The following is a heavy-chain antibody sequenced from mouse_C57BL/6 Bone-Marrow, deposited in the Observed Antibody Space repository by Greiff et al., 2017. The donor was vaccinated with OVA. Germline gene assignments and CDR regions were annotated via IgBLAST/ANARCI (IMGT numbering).Heavy chain of an antibody. CDR1: GFSFNTYA. CDR2: IRSKSNNYAT. CDR3: VRQGGRYYYAMDY. J-gene: IGHJ4*01. D-gene: IGHD1-1*01. Sequence: EVHLVESGGGLVQPKGSLKLSCAASGFSFNTYAMNWVRQAPGKGLEWVARIRSKSNNYATYYADSVKDRFTISRDDSESMLYLQMNNLKTEDTAMYYCVRQGGRYYYAMDYWGQGTSVTVSS. V-gene: IGHV10-1*01.